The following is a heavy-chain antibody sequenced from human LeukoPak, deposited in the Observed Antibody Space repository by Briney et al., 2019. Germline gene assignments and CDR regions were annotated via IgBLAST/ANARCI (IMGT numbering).Heavy chain of an antibody. D-gene: IGHD2-2*01. CDR3: ARAVVVPAADYYYYGMDV. CDR1: GGSFSGYY. Sequence: SETLSLTCAVYGGSFSGYYWSWIRQPPGKGLEWIGEINHSGSTNYNPSLKSRVTISVDTSKNQFSLKLSSVTAADTAVYYCARAVVVPAADYYYYGMDVWGQGTTVTVSS. J-gene: IGHJ6*02. CDR2: INHSGST. V-gene: IGHV4-34*01.